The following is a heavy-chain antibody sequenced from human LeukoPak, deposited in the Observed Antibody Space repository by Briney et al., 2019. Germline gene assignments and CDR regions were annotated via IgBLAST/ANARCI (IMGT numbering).Heavy chain of an antibody. CDR1: GGSFSGYY. Sequence: SETLSLTCAVYGGSFSGYYWSWIRQPPGKGLEWIGYIYYSGSTNYNPSLKSRVTISVDTSKNQFSLKLSSVTAADTAVYYCARGGDIVATPDNWFDPWGQGTLVTVSS. CDR2: IYYSGST. D-gene: IGHD5-12*01. CDR3: ARGGDIVATPDNWFDP. V-gene: IGHV4-59*01. J-gene: IGHJ5*02.